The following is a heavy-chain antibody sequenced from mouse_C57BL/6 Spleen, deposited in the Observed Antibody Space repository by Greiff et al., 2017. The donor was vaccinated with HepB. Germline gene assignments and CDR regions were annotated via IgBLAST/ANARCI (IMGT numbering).Heavy chain of an antibody. J-gene: IGHJ2*01. CDR3: TGTAQATFDY. CDR1: GYTFTDYE. Sequence: QVQLQQSGAELVRPGASVTLSCKASGYTFTDYEMHWVKQTPVHGLEWIGAIDPETGGTAYNQKFKGKAILTADKSSSTAYMELRSLTSEDSAVYYCTGTAQATFDYWGKGTTLTVSS. V-gene: IGHV1-15*01. D-gene: IGHD3-2*02. CDR2: IDPETGGT.